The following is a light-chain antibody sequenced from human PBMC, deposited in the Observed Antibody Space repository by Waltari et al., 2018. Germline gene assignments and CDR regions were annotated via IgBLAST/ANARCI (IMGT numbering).Light chain of an antibody. Sequence: ETVMTQSPATLSVSPGERATLSCRASQSVSSNLAWYQQKPGQPPRLLIYGASTRATSIPARFSGSGSGTEFTLTISSLQSEDFAVYYCQQYNDWPPLTFGGGTKVEIK. V-gene: IGKV3-15*01. CDR2: GAS. CDR1: QSVSSN. CDR3: QQYNDWPPLT. J-gene: IGKJ4*01.